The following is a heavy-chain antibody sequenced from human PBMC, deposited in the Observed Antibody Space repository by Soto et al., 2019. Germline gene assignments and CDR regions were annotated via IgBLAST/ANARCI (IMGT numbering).Heavy chain of an antibody. J-gene: IGHJ6*02. Sequence: ASVKVSCKASGYTFTSYYMHWVRQAPGQGLEWMGIINPSGGSTSFPQKFQGRVTMTRDTSTSTVCMELSSLRSEDTAVYYCARDTAEGIRFLEWPHYYYYGMDVWGQGTTVTVSS. CDR2: INPSGGST. V-gene: IGHV1-46*01. CDR3: ARDTAEGIRFLEWPHYYYYGMDV. CDR1: GYTFTSYY. D-gene: IGHD3-3*01.